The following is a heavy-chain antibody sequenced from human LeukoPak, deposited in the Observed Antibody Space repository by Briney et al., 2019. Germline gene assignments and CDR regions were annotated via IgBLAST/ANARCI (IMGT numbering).Heavy chain of an antibody. CDR3: ARGRKYTPGYRVTELGSGYSDY. CDR1: GGSISNYY. CDR2: SYYSGST. J-gene: IGHJ4*02. Sequence: SETLSLTCTVSGGSISNYYWNWIRQPPGKGLEWIGYSYYSGSTNYNPSLTSRVSMSVDTSKNQFSLKLSSVTAADTAVYYCARGRKYTPGYRVTELGSGYSDYWGQGTLVTVSS. D-gene: IGHD3-9*01. V-gene: IGHV4-59*01.